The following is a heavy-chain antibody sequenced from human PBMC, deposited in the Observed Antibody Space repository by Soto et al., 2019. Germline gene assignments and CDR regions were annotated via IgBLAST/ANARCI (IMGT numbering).Heavy chain of an antibody. D-gene: IGHD1-26*01. V-gene: IGHV4-31*03. Sequence: SETLSLTCSVSGVSITSGGFHWSWIRQYPGKGLECIGYIHYSGTTHYSPSLKGRMSISADTPKSQLSLRLASVTAADTAVYFCDRVEVRTGSYFHGMDVWGQGITVTVSS. CDR1: GVSITSGGFH. CDR2: IHYSGTT. CDR3: DRVEVRTGSYFHGMDV. J-gene: IGHJ6*02.